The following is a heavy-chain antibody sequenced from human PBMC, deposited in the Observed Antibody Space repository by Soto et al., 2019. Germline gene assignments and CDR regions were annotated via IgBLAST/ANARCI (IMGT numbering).Heavy chain of an antibody. V-gene: IGHV4-34*01. D-gene: IGHD3-10*02. CDR3: ARGPMFGEFADY. CDR1: GGSFSGYY. J-gene: IGHJ4*02. CDR2: INHSGST. Sequence: SETLSLTCAVYGGSFSGYYWSWIRQPPGKGLEWIGEINHSGSTNYNPSLKSRVTISVDTSKNQFSLKLSSVTAADTAVYYCARGPMFGEFADYWGQGTLVTVSS.